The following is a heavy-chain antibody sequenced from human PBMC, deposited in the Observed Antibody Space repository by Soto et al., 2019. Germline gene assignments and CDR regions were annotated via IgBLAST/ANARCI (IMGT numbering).Heavy chain of an antibody. CDR1: GYTFTGYD. J-gene: IGHJ5*02. D-gene: IGHD3-22*01. V-gene: IGHV1-2*02. CDR3: ARATFDKSGDYFAGWFDP. CDR2: IIPKNGRT. Sequence: QVQLVQSGAEVKKPGASVKVSCKASGYTFTGYDIHWVRQAPGQGLEWMGWIIPKNGRTKYGQKFQDSVTMTRDTSISTDYMELSMRRSDDTAFYYSARATFDKSGDYFAGWFDPWGQGTLVTVSS.